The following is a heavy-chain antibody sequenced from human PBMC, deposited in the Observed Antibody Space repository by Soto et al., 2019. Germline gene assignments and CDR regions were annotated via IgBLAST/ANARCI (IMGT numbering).Heavy chain of an antibody. J-gene: IGHJ3*01. V-gene: IGHV3-33*01. Sequence: QVQLVESGGGMVQPGTSLRLSCAASGFTFRQYGMHWVRQAPGKGLDWVAVIFYDVFNEYFADSVRGRLTISRENAGNMVSLQMNSLRAADTDVYDCVIVWGRGVPLTCLESWGQGTAVVVSS. D-gene: IGHD3-16*01. CDR2: IFYDVFNE. CDR3: VIVWGRGVPLTCLES. CDR1: GFTFRQYG.